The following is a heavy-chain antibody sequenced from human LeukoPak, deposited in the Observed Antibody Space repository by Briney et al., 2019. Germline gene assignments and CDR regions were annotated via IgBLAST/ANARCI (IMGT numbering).Heavy chain of an antibody. V-gene: IGHV3-66*02. CDR2: IYSGGST. D-gene: IGHD2-8*01. CDR3: AMGYCTSGVCFDP. J-gene: IGHJ5*02. CDR1: GFTFSSNY. Sequence: PGGSLRLSCAASGFTFSSNYMSWVRQAPGKEVGWVSIIYSGGSTYYSDCVKGGFTISRDNSKNTLDLQMNSLRPEVRAVYYCAMGYCTSGVCFDPWGQGTLVTVSS.